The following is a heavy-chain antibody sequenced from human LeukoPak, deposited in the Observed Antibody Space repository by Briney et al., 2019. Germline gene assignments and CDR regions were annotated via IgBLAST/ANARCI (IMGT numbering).Heavy chain of an antibody. D-gene: IGHD5-18*01. CDR2: ISYDASNK. CDR3: AKGYSYGPFDY. J-gene: IGHJ4*02. Sequence: GGSLRLSCAASGFTFSSYAMHWVRQAPGKGLEWVAVISYDASNKYYADSVKGRFTISRNNSKNTLYLQMSSLRAEDTAVYYCAKGYSYGPFDYWGQGTLVTVSS. CDR1: GFTFSSYA. V-gene: IGHV3-30*04.